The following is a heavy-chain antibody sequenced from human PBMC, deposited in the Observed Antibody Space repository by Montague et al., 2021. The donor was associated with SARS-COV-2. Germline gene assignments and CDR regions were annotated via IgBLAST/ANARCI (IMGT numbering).Heavy chain of an antibody. D-gene: IGHD3-10*01. CDR1: GFTFSRYS. V-gene: IGHV3-48*04. CDR3: ARDDIVLQGVTKGMDV. J-gene: IGHJ6*02. CDR2: ISMSETRT. Sequence: SLRLSCAAAGFTFSRYSMNWVRQAPGKGLEWISYISMSETRTQYADSVKGRFTISRDNARNSLYLQMRSLTGGDTAVYYCARDDIVLQGVTKGMDVWGQGTTVTVSS.